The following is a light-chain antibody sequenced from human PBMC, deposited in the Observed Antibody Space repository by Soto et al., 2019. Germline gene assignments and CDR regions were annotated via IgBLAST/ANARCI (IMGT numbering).Light chain of an antibody. Sequence: SYELTQPLSVSVALGQTARMTCGGNNIGSKNVHWYQQKPGQAPVLVIYRGNNRPSGVPERFSGSKSGNTATLTISRAQAGDEADYYCQVWDSSLYVFGTGTKVTVL. J-gene: IGLJ1*01. CDR3: QVWDSSLYV. CDR2: RGN. CDR1: NIGSKN. V-gene: IGLV3-9*01.